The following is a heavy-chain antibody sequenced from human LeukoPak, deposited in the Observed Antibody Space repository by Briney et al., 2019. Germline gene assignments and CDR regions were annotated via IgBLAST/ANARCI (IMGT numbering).Heavy chain of an antibody. D-gene: IGHD3-10*01. Sequence: GGSLRLSCAVSGFTVSSNYMIWVRQAPGKGLEWVSVIYTSGGTYYADSVKGRFTISRDNSENTLYLQINSLRVEDTAVYYCAKSGGRFGELIPPFDYWGQGTLVTVSS. CDR1: GFTVSSNY. CDR2: IYTSGGT. V-gene: IGHV3-53*01. J-gene: IGHJ4*02. CDR3: AKSGGRFGELIPPFDY.